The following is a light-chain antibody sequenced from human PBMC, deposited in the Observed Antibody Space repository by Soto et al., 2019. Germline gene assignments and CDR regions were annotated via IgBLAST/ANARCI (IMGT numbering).Light chain of an antibody. Sequence: EIVMTQSPATLSVSPGERATLSCRDSQSVSSNLAWYQQTPGQAPRLLIYGASTRATGIPARFSGSGSGTEFTLTISSLQSEDFAVYYCQQYNNWPRGITFGQGTRLEIK. V-gene: IGKV3-15*01. J-gene: IGKJ5*01. CDR1: QSVSSN. CDR2: GAS. CDR3: QQYNNWPRGIT.